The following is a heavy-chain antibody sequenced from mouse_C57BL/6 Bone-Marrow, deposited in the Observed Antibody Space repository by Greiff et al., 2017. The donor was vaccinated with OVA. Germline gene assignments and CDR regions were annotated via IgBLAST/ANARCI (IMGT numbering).Heavy chain of an antibody. J-gene: IGHJ4*01. D-gene: IGHD1-1*01. CDR2: ISNGGGST. CDR1: GFTFSDYY. V-gene: IGHV5-12*01. Sequence: DVMLVESGGGLVQPGGSLKLSCAASGFTFSDYYMYWVRQTPEKRLEWVAYISNGGGSTYYPDTVKGRFTISRDNAKNTLYLQMSRLKSEDTAMYYCARHLGRGYYYAMDYWGQGTSVTVSS. CDR3: ARHLGRGYYYAMDY.